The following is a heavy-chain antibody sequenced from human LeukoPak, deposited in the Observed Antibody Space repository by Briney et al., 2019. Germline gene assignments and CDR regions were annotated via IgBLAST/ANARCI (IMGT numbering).Heavy chain of an antibody. CDR2: IYYSGST. V-gene: IGHV4-39*01. D-gene: IGHD1-26*01. CDR1: GGSIFTIGYY. Sequence: PSGTLSLTCNVSGGSIFTIGYYWGWVRQPPGKGLEWIGSIYYSGSTYYNSSLKSRLTISLDTSKNQFSLRLRSVTATDTAIYYCARHGGATASTKVFDSWGQGNLVTVSS. J-gene: IGHJ4*02. CDR3: ARHGGATASTKVFDS.